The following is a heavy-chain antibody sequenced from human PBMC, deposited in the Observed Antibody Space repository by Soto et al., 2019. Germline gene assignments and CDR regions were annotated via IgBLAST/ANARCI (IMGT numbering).Heavy chain of an antibody. Sequence: PSQPLSAVCSVCDGCINSGCFPWFWIRQPPGKGLEWIGSIYYSRNTYYNPSLTSRVTISVDRAKNQFSLKLNAVTAADTAVYYCARGALRCSTSWDFEYWGQGILATVTS. D-gene: IGHD4-17*01. CDR2: IYYSRNT. CDR3: ARGALRCSTSWDFEY. J-gene: IGHJ4*02. V-gene: IGHV4-30-2*01. CDR1: DGCINSGCFP.